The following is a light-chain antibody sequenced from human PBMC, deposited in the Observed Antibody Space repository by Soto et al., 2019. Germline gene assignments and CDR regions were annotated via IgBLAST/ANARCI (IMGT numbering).Light chain of an antibody. CDR2: DVS. CDR1: SSDVGGYNY. V-gene: IGLV2-14*01. CDR3: SSYTSSSTLEV. J-gene: IGLJ1*01. Sequence: QSVLAQPASVSGSPGQSITIPCTGTSSDVGGYNYVSWYQQHPGKAPKLMIYDVSNRPSGVSNRFSGSKSGNTASLTISGLQAEYEADYYCSSYTSSSTLEVFGTGTKVTVL.